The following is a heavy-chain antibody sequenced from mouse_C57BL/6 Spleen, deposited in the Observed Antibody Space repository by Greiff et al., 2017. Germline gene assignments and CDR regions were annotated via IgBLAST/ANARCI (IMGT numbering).Heavy chain of an antibody. CDR2: IYPSDSDT. V-gene: IGHV1-61*01. D-gene: IGHD2-4*01. CDR1: GYTFTSYW. Sequence: QVQLQQPGAELVRPGSSVKLSCKASGYTFTSYWMDWVKQRPGQGLEWIGNIYPSDSDTHYNQKFKDKATLTVDKSSSTAYMQLSSLTSEDSAVYDCERRDYDERDYAMDYWGQGTSVTVSS. J-gene: IGHJ4*01. CDR3: ERRDYDERDYAMDY.